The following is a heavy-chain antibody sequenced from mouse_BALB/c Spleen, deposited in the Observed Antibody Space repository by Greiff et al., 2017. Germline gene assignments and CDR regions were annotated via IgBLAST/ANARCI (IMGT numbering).Heavy chain of an antibody. CDR3: ARGYDYDDGDYYAMDY. J-gene: IGHJ4*01. CDR2: IWGDGST. V-gene: IGHV2-6-7*01. Sequence: QVQLKESGPGLVAPSQSLSITCTVSGFSLTGYGVNWVRQPPGKGLEWLGMIWGDGSTDYNSALKSRLSISKDNSKSQVFLKMNSLQTDDTARYYCARGYDYDDGDYYAMDYWGQGTSVTVSS. D-gene: IGHD2-4*01. CDR1: GFSLTGYG.